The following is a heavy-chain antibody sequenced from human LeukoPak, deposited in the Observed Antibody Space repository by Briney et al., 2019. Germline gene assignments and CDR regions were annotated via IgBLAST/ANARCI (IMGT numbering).Heavy chain of an antibody. CDR1: GGSISSYY. Sequence: SETLSLTCTVSGGSISSYYWSWIRQPPGKGLEWIGYIYYSGSTNYNPSLKSRVTISVDTSKNQFSLKLSSVTAADTAVYYCASAYCSGGSCSSWFDPWGQGTLVTVSS. V-gene: IGHV4-59*12. CDR3: ASAYCSGGSCSSWFDP. J-gene: IGHJ5*02. CDR2: IYYSGST. D-gene: IGHD2-15*01.